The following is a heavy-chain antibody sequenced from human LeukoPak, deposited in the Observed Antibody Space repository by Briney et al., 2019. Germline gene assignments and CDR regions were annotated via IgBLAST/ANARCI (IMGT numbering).Heavy chain of an antibody. J-gene: IGHJ4*02. V-gene: IGHV3-48*03. CDR1: GFTFSSYE. D-gene: IGHD2-2*01. CDR2: ISSSGSTI. CDR3: ARDRRSRRLPASTDY. Sequence: PGGSLRLSCAASGFTFSSYEMNWVRQAPGKGLEWVSYISSSGSTIYYADSVKGRFTISRDNAKNSLYLQMNSLRAEDTAVYYCARDRRSRRLPASTDYWGQGTLVTVSS.